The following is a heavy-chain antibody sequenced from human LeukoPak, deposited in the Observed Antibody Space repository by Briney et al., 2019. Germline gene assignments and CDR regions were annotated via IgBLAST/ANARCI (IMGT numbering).Heavy chain of an antibody. Sequence: YSSSTNSPPSLNSRVTISVDTSKHQFSLKLSSVTAAATAVYYCARLVQFYDSSGYYPDYWGQGTLVTVSS. CDR3: ARLVQFYDSSGYYPDY. D-gene: IGHD3-22*01. J-gene: IGHJ4*02. CDR2: YSSST. V-gene: IGHV4-59*08.